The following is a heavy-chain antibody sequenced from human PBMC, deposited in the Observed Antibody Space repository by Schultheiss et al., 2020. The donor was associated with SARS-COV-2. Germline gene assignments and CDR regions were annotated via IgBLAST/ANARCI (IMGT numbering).Heavy chain of an antibody. J-gene: IGHJ4*02. V-gene: IGHV3-48*03. Sequence: GGSLRLSCVASGFIFSSYEMNWVRQAPGKGLEWVSYISSSGATEKYTDSVKGRFTISRDNAKNSLYLQMNSVRAEDTAVYYCARDPSDVWLGDDRLDVWGQGTLVTVSS. CDR3: ARDPSDVWLGDDRLDV. CDR2: ISSSGATE. CDR1: GFIFSSYE. D-gene: IGHD3-10*01.